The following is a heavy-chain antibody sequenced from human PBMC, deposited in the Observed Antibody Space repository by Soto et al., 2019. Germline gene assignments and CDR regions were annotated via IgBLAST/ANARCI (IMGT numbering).Heavy chain of an antibody. J-gene: IGHJ4*02. CDR1: GGSFSGYY. CDR2: INHSGST. CDR3: ARGFTSFDY. V-gene: IGHV4-34*01. Sequence: SETLSLTCAVYGGSFSGYYWSWIRQPPGKGLEWIGEINHSGSTNYNPSLKSRVTISVDTSKNQFSLKLSSVTAADTAVYYCARGFTSFDYWGQGTLVTV.